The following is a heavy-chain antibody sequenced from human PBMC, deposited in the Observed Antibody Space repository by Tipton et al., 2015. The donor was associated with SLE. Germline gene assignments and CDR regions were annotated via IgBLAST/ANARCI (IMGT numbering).Heavy chain of an antibody. V-gene: IGHV4-61*02. Sequence: TLSLTCTVSGDTISSGSYSWSWIRQPAGKGLEWIGRIYTGGSTNYNPSLQSRVTISVDTSRSQFSLRLSSVTAADTAVYYCARGLWELLHDGFDIWGQGTMVTVSS. CDR2: IYTGGST. J-gene: IGHJ3*02. D-gene: IGHD1-26*01. CDR3: ARGLWELLHDGFDI. CDR1: GDTISSGSYS.